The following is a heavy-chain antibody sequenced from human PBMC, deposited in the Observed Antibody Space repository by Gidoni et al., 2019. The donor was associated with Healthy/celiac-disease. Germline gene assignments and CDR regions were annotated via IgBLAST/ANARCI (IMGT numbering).Heavy chain of an antibody. CDR1: GFTFSSYS. Sequence: EVQLVESGGGLVKPGGSLSLSCAASGFTFSSYSMNWVRQAPGKGLEWVSSISSSSSYIYYADSVKGRFTSSRDNAKNSLYLQMNSLRAEDTAVYYCARGPEAGFDYWGQGTLVTVSS. J-gene: IGHJ4*02. D-gene: IGHD3-10*01. V-gene: IGHV3-21*01. CDR3: ARGPEAGFDY. CDR2: ISSSSSYI.